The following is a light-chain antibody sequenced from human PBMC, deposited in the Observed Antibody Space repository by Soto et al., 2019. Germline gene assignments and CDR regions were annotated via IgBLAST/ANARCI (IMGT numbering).Light chain of an antibody. CDR2: AAT. J-gene: IGKJ4*01. CDR3: QQSYSTPPT. CDR1: QSISSY. V-gene: IGKV1-39*01. Sequence: DIQMTQSPSSLSASVGDRVTIPCRASQSISSYLNWYQHKPGKAPKVLIYAATSLQSGVPSRFSGSGSGTDFTLTISSLQPEDFATYYCQQSYSTPPTFGGGTKVEIK.